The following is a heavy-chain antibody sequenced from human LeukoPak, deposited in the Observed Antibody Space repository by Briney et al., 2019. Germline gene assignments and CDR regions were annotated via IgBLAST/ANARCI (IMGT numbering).Heavy chain of an antibody. V-gene: IGHV1-18*01. CDR1: GYTFTSYG. D-gene: IGHD3-9*01. CDR3: ARDHRVRVGILTGSTTNYYYYYGMDV. Sequence: ASVKVSCKASGYTFTSYGISWVRQAPGQGLDWMGWISAYNGNTNYAQKLQGRVTMTTDTSTSTAYIELRSLRSDDTAVYYCARDHRVRVGILTGSTTNYYYYYGMDVWGQGTTVTVSS. CDR2: ISAYNGNT. J-gene: IGHJ6*02.